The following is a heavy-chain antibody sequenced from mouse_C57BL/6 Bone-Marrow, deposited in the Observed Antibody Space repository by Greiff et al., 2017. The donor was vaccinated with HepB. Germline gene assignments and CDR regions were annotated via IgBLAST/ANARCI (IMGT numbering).Heavy chain of an antibody. CDR3: TIVRY. CDR2: IDPENGDT. J-gene: IGHJ2*01. V-gene: IGHV14-4*01. CDR1: GFNIKDDY. Sequence: EVKLMESGAELVRPGASVKLSCTASGFNIKDDYMHWVKQGPEQGLEWIGWIDPENGDTEYASKFQGKATITADTSSNTAYLQLSSLTSEDTAVYYCTIVRYWGQGTTLTVSS.